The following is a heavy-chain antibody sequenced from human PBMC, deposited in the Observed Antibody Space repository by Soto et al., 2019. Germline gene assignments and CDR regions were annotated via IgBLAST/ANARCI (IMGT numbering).Heavy chain of an antibody. CDR3: ARASIAAHDAFDI. CDR1: GGSFSCYY. Sequence: PSETLSLTCAVYGGSFSCYYWSWIRQPPGKGLEWIGEINHSGSTNYNPSLKSRVTISVDTSKNQFSLKLSSVTAADTAVYYCARASIAAHDAFDIWGQGTMVTVS. J-gene: IGHJ3*02. V-gene: IGHV4-34*01. D-gene: IGHD6-25*01. CDR2: INHSGST.